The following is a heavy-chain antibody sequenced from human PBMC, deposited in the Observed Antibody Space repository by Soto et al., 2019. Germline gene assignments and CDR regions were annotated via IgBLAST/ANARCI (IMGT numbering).Heavy chain of an antibody. CDR3: ARAKVATAAS. D-gene: IGHD5-12*01. CDR1: GGTFSSYT. CDR2: IIPILGIA. V-gene: IGHV1-69*02. J-gene: IGHJ5*02. Sequence: QVQLVQSGAEVKKPGSSVMVSCKASGGTFSSYTISWGREAPGQGLEWMGRIIPILGIANYAQKFQGRVTITADKSTSTAYMELSSLRSEDTAVYYCARAKVATAASWGQGTLVTVSS.